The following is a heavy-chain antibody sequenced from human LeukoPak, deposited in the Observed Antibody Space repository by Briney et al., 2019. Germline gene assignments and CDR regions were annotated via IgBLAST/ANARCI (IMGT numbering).Heavy chain of an antibody. D-gene: IGHD6-6*01. J-gene: IGHJ3*02. CDR1: GFTFSSYS. CDR3: AREGSSPDGVDAFDI. V-gene: IGHV3-21*01. CDR2: ISSSSSYI. Sequence: KTGGSLRLSCAASGFTFSSYSMNWVRQAPGKGLEWVSSISSSSSYIYYADSVKGRFTISRDNAKNSLYLQMNSLRAEDTAVYYCAREGSSPDGVDAFDIWGQGTMVTVSS.